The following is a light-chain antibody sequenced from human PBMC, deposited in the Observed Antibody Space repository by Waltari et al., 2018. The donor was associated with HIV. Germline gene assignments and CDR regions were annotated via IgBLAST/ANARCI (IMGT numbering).Light chain of an antibody. CDR3: EQKDSAPPA. V-gene: IGKV4-1*01. CDR2: SAS. J-gene: IGKJ1*01. Sequence: DIVMPQSPGSLAVSLGERAPLNCNSNQSLLYSSTNKNYLAWYQQKPGQPPKRLIYSASTREAAVPDRVLGSESETDYTRTICGLQSADVAVYDCEQKDSAPPAFGQETKVEI. CDR1: QSLLYSSTNKNY.